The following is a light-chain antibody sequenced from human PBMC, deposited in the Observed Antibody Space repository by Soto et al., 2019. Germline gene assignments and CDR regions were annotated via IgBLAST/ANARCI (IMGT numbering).Light chain of an antibody. CDR1: QSVLYSSNNKNY. J-gene: IGKJ5*01. CDR3: QQYYSSPVT. Sequence: DIVMTQSPDSLAVSLGERATINCKSSQSVLYSSNNKNYLAWYQQKPGQPPKLLIYWASTRESGVPDRFSGSGSGTDFTLTIGSLQAEDVALYYCQQYYSSPVTFGQGTRLEIK. V-gene: IGKV4-1*01. CDR2: WAS.